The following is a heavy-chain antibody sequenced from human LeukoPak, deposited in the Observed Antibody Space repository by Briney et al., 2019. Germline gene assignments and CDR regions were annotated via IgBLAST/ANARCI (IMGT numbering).Heavy chain of an antibody. Sequence: PSETLSLTCTVSGGSISSGSYYWGWIRQPPGKGLEWIGSIYYSGSTYYNPSLKSRVTISVDTSKNQFSLKLSSVTAADTAVYYCARRGYDFWSGYYDYWGQGTLVTVSS. CDR3: ARRGYDFWSGYYDY. CDR2: IYYSGST. D-gene: IGHD3-3*01. J-gene: IGHJ4*02. V-gene: IGHV4-39*01. CDR1: GGSISSGSYY.